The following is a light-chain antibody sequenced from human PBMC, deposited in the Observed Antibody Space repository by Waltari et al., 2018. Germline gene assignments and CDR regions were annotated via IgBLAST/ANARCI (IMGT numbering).Light chain of an antibody. V-gene: IGKV3-20*01. J-gene: IGKJ5*01. CDR2: GAS. CDR3: QQHGSSPIT. Sequence: EIVLTQSPGSLSLSPGGRATLSCRASQSVRSSYLAWYQQKPGQAPSLLIYGASIRATGIPDRFSGSGSGTDFTLTINRLEPEDFAVYYCQQHGSSPITFGQGTRLEIK. CDR1: QSVRSSY.